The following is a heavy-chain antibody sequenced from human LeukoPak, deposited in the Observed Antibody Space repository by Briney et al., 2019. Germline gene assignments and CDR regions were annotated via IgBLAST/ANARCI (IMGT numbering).Heavy chain of an antibody. Sequence: SETLSLTCTVSGGSISSYYWSWIRQPPGKGLEWIAYIFYSGSTNYNPSLKSRVTISVDTSNNQFSLRLSSVTAADTAVYYCQSRYLEWLLEYWGQGTLVTVSS. V-gene: IGHV4-59*08. D-gene: IGHD3-3*01. CDR3: QSRYLEWLLEY. J-gene: IGHJ4*02. CDR1: GGSISSYY. CDR2: IFYSGST.